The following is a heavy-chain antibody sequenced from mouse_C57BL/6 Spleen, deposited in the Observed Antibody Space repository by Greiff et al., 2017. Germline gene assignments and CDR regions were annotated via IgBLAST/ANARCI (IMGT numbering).Heavy chain of an antibody. D-gene: IGHD4-1*02. CDR2: IRNKANGYTT. V-gene: IGHV7-3*01. Sequence: EVQGVESGGGLVQPGGSLSLSCAASGFTFTDYYMSWVRQPPGKALEWLGFIRNKANGYTTEYSASVKGRFTISRDNSQSILYLQMNALRAEDSATYYCARPSTGYYAMDYWGQGTSVTVSS. J-gene: IGHJ4*01. CDR3: ARPSTGYYAMDY. CDR1: GFTFTDYY.